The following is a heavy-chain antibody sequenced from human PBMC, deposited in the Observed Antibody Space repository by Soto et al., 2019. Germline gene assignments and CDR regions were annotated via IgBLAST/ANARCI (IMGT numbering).Heavy chain of an antibody. CDR1: GYSFPSHW. D-gene: IGHD6-6*01. CDR2: IDPSDSYI. CDR3: ARHGQLALFDQ. J-gene: IGHJ5*02. V-gene: IGHV5-10-1*01. Sequence: RGESLKISCHGSGYSFPSHWISWVRQMPGKGLQWMGRIDPSDSYINYSPSFEGHVNISIDKSINTAYLQWSSLKASDTAIYYCARHGQLALFDQWGQGTLVTVSS.